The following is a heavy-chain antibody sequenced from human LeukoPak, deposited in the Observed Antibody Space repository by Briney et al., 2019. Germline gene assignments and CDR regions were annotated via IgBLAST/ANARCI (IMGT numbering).Heavy chain of an antibody. V-gene: IGHV1-69*05. J-gene: IGHJ6*03. CDR1: GYTFTGYY. CDR3: ARAPNYYGSGAGYYYYYMDV. Sequence: SVKVSCKASGYTFTGYYMHWVRQAPGQGLEWMGGIIPVFGTANYAQNFQGRVTITTDEPTSTAYMELSSLRSEDTAVYYCARAPNYYGSGAGYYYYYMDVWGKGTTVTVSS. CDR2: IIPVFGTA. D-gene: IGHD3-10*01.